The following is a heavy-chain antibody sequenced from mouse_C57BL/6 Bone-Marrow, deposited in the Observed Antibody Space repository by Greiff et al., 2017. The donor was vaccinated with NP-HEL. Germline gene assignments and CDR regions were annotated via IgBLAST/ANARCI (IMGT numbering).Heavy chain of an antibody. V-gene: IGHV1-63*01. CDR1: GYTFTNYW. CDR2: IYPGGGYT. J-gene: IGHJ4*01. D-gene: IGHD3-3*01. CDR3: ARSCRGYAIDY. Sequence: QVQLQQSGAELVRPGTSVKMSCKASGYTFTNYWIGWAKQRPGHGLEWIGDIYPGGGYTNYNEKFKGKATLTADKSSSTAYMQFSSLTSEDSAIYYCARSCRGYAIDYWGQGTSVTVSS.